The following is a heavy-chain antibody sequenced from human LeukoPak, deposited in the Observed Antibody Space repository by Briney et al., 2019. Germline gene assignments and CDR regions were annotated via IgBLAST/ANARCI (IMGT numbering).Heavy chain of an antibody. J-gene: IGHJ5*02. V-gene: IGHV1-2*02. CDR2: INPNSGGT. D-gene: IGHD6-19*01. CDR1: GYTFTCYY. CDR3: ARDLVAGTGNWFDP. Sequence: ASVKVSCKASGYTFTCYYMHWVRQAPGQGREGMGWINPNSGGTNYAQKFQGRVTMTRDTSISTAYMELSRLRSDDTAVYYCARDLVAGTGNWFDPWGQGTLVTVSS.